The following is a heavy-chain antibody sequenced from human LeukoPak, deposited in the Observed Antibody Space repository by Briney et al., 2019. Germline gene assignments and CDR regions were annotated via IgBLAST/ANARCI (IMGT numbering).Heavy chain of an antibody. Sequence: ASVKVSCTASGYTFTGYYMHWVRQAPGQGLEWMGWINPNSGGTNYAQKFQGRVTMTRDTSISTAYMELSRLRSDDTAVYYCARAGYGSGSYWPDYWGQGTLVTVSS. CDR3: ARAGYGSGSYWPDY. CDR1: GYTFTGYY. J-gene: IGHJ4*02. V-gene: IGHV1-2*02. D-gene: IGHD3-10*01. CDR2: INPNSGGT.